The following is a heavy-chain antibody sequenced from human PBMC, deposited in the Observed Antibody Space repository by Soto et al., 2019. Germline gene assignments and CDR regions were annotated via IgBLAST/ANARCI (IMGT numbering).Heavy chain of an antibody. Sequence: SVTMPLPCTVSGGSLSSYSWSWIRQPPGKGLEWIGYIYYSGSTNYNPSLKSRVTISVDTSENQFSLKLSSVTAADTAVYYCARVGGRFQSLGRQAFDYWGQGTLVTVSS. CDR3: ARVGGRFQSLGRQAFDY. V-gene: IGHV4-59*01. CDR2: IYYSGST. D-gene: IGHD3-16*01. J-gene: IGHJ4*02. CDR1: GGSLSSYS.